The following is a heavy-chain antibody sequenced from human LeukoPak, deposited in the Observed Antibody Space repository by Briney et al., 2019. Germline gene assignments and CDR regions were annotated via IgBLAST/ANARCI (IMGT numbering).Heavy chain of an antibody. V-gene: IGHV3-23*01. Sequence: PAASLRVSCAASGFTFSSYAITWVRQAPGKGLQSVSAVSGSGGNTSYADSVKGRFTISRDNSKITLYLQMNSLRPEDTAVYYCAKDRSSGWYTTLNYWGQGVLVTVSS. D-gene: IGHD6-19*01. CDR3: AKDRSSGWYTTLNY. CDR1: GFTFSSYA. J-gene: IGHJ4*02. CDR2: VSGSGGNT.